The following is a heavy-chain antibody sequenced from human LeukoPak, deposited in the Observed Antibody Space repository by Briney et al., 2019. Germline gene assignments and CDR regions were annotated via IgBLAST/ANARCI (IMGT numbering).Heavy chain of an antibody. V-gene: IGHV3-74*01. D-gene: IGHD3-10*01. Sequence: GGSLRLSCAASGFTFSDYWMHWVRQAPGKGLVWVSRINSDGSTISYADSVKGRFTISRDNAKNTLYLQMNSLRAEDTAVYYCARVRVGWFNWFDPRGQGTLVTVSS. CDR3: ARVRVGWFNWFDP. J-gene: IGHJ5*02. CDR2: INSDGSTI. CDR1: GFTFSDYW.